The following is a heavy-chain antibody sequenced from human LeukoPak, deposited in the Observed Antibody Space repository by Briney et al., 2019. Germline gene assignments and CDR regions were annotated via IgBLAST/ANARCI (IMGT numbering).Heavy chain of an antibody. J-gene: IGHJ1*01. CDR2: IYTSGST. D-gene: IGHD6-13*01. CDR3: ARSGGLYTSTWYFHR. V-gene: IGHV4-4*07. CDR1: GGSNSSYY. Sequence: PSETLSLTCTVSGGSNSSYYWSWIRQPAGKGLEWIGRIYTSGSTNYNPSLKSRVTMSVDTSKNQFSLQLTSVTAADTAVYYCARSGGLYTSTWYFHRWGQGTLVTVSS.